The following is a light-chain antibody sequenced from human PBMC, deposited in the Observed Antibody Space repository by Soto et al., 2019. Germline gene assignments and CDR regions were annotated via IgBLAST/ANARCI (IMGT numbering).Light chain of an antibody. CDR2: DAS. CDR1: QGISTW. V-gene: IGKV1-5*01. J-gene: IGKJ2*01. Sequence: DIQMTQSPSTLSASVGDRVTITCRASQGISTWLAWYQLQPGKAPKFLVYDASSLESGVPSRFSGSGSETEFTLTISNLQPDDFATYYCQQYETYPYTFGQGTKL. CDR3: QQYETYPYT.